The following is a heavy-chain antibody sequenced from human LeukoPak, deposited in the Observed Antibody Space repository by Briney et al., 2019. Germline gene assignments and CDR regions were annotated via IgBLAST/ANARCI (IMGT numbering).Heavy chain of an antibody. D-gene: IGHD5-24*01. CDR3: AIINHPDGRVY. CDR2: IYAVNSDA. Sequence: GESLKISCQGFGYPFTTSWIGWVRQLPGKGLEWTAIIYAVNSDAKYSPSFQGQVSISTDRSISTAYLHWSSLKASDTAIYYCAIINHPDGRVYWGQGTLVTVSS. CDR1: GYPFTTSW. J-gene: IGHJ4*02. V-gene: IGHV5-51*01.